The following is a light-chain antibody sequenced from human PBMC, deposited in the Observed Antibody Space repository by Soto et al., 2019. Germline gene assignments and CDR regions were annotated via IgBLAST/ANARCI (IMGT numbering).Light chain of an antibody. V-gene: IGKV3-11*01. CDR2: DAS. CDR1: QSVSFN. Sequence: EIVLTQSPGTLSLSPGERATLSCRASQSVSFNLAWYQQKPGQAPRLLIYDASNRATGIPARFSGSGSGTDFTLTISSLEPEDFAVYYCQQRSNWPFTFGGGTKVDIK. CDR3: QQRSNWPFT. J-gene: IGKJ4*01.